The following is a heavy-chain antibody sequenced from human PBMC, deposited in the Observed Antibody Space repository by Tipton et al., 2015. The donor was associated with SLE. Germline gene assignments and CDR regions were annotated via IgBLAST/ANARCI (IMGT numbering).Heavy chain of an antibody. J-gene: IGHJ4*02. CDR2: IYRSGTA. Sequence: TLSLTCSVSSYSIYNGFYWGWIRQSPGKGLEWIGSIYRSGTAYYNPSLKSRVTMSVDTSKNQFSLKLTSVTAADTAVYYCARDHIAADGNFDSWGQGTLVTVSS. CDR1: SYSIYNGFY. V-gene: IGHV4-38-2*02. CDR3: ARDHIAADGNFDS. D-gene: IGHD6-25*01.